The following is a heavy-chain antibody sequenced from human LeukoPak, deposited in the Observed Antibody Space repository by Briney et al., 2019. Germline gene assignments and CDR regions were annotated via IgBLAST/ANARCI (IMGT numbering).Heavy chain of an antibody. CDR2: LSGSGGTT. CDR1: GFTFSSHA. V-gene: IGHV3-23*01. Sequence: GGSLRLSCAASGFTFSSHAMSWVRQAPGKGLEWVSSLSGSGGTTYNADSVKGRFSISRDNSKNTLYLQLNSLRAEDTAVYYCAKGGSTSRVTTSRVVFGYYYYLDVWGKGTPVTVSS. CDR3: AKGGSTSRVTTSRVVFGYYYYLDV. J-gene: IGHJ6*03. D-gene: IGHD4-17*01.